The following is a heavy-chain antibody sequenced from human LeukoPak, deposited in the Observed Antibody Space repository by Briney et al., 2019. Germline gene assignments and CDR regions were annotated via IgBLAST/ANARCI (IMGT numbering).Heavy chain of an antibody. D-gene: IGHD3-16*01. CDR1: GFTFSNYG. Sequence: PGGSLRLSCAASGFTFSNYGMHWVRQAPGKGLEWVAFIRYDATNMYYADSVKGRFTMSRDNSKNTLYLQMNSLRVEDTAVYYCAKDKIWGEDYFDYWGQGTLVTVSS. CDR3: AKDKIWGEDYFDY. V-gene: IGHV3-30*02. CDR2: IRYDATNM. J-gene: IGHJ4*02.